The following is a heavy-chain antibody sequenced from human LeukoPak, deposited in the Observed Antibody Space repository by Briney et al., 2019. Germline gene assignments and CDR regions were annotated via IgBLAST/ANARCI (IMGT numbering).Heavy chain of an antibody. CDR2: ISSSSSYI. D-gene: IGHD2-15*01. Sequence: PGGSLRLSCAASGFTFSSYSMNWVRQAPGKGLEWVSSISSSSSYIYYADSVKGRFTISRDNAKNSLYLQMNSLRAEDTAVYYCARGPRGRVAATGKFDPWGQGTLVTVSS. V-gene: IGHV3-21*01. CDR3: ARGPRGRVAATGKFDP. J-gene: IGHJ5*02. CDR1: GFTFSSYS.